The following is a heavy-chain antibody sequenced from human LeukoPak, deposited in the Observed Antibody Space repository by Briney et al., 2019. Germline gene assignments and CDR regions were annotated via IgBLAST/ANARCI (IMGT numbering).Heavy chain of an antibody. V-gene: IGHV4-4*02. CDR2: IYHSGST. Sequence: SETLSLTCAVSGGSISSSNWWSWVRQPPGKGLEWIGEIYHSGSTNYNPSLKSRVTISVDKSKNQFSLKLSSVTAADTAVYYCARVLDGYYYDSSGYYYGWFDPWGQGTLVTVSS. D-gene: IGHD3-22*01. CDR1: GGSISSSNW. J-gene: IGHJ5*02. CDR3: ARVLDGYYYDSSGYYYGWFDP.